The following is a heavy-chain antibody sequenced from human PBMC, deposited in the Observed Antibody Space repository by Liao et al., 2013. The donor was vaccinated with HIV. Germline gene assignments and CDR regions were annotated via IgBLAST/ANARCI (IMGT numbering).Heavy chain of an antibody. D-gene: IGHD3-16*02. Sequence: QVQLQESGPGLVKPSQTLSLTCTVSGGSISSGSYYWSWIRQPAGKGLEWIGRIYTSGSTNYNPSLKSRVTISVDTSKNQFSLKLSSVTAADTAVYYCAREFYDYVWGSYRSNWGQGTLVTVSS. CDR2: IYTSGST. J-gene: IGHJ4*02. CDR3: AREFYDYVWGSYRSN. CDR1: GGSISSGSYY. V-gene: IGHV4-61*02.